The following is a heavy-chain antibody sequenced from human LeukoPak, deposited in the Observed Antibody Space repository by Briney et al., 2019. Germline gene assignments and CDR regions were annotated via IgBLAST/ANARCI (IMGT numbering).Heavy chain of an antibody. CDR1: GGSFSGYH. V-gene: IGHV4-34*09. CDR2: IYDSGST. J-gene: IGHJ3*02. CDR3: ARDCSGGSCYGAFDI. D-gene: IGHD2-15*01. Sequence: SETLSLTCGVYGGSFSGYHWSWIRQPPGKGLEWIGYIYDSGSTYYNPSLKSRITISVDTSENRFSLKLSSVTATDTAVYYCARDCSGGSCYGAFDIWGQGTMVTVSS.